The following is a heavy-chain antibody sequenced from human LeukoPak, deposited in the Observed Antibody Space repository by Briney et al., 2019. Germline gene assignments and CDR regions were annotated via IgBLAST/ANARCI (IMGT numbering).Heavy chain of an antibody. V-gene: IGHV4-61*02. J-gene: IGHJ6*03. Sequence: SETLSHTCTVSGGSISSGSYYWSWIRQPAGKGQEWIGRIYTSGSTNNNPSLKSRVTIAVDTSKNQFSLKLSSVTAADTAVYYCARGTPATPFKYYYYYMDVWGKGTTVTVSS. CDR3: ARGTPATPFKYYYYYMDV. CDR2: IYTSGST. CDR1: GGSISSGSYY. D-gene: IGHD2-15*01.